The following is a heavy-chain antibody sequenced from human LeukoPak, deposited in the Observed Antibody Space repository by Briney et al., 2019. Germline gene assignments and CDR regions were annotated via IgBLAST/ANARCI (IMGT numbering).Heavy chain of an antibody. CDR3: ARSPRWGSYYSSTPYFVY. CDR2: VYPGDSDT. Sequence: GESLQISCQGSGYSFTSYWFRWVRQMPAKGVEWMGSVYPGDSDTRYSPSFQGQVTISADKSINTAYLQWSSLKASDTAMYYCARSPRWGSYYSSTPYFVYWGEGTLVTVSS. V-gene: IGHV5-51*01. D-gene: IGHD3-10*01. J-gene: IGHJ4*02. CDR1: GYSFTSYW.